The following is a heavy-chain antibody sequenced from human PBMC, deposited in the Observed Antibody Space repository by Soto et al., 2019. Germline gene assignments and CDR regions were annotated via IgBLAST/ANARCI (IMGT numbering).Heavy chain of an antibody. CDR3: ARDRVCCGGSGYPVLFSS. V-gene: IGHV1-18*04. CDR1: GYTITSYG. CDR2: IGAYNGNT. D-gene: IGHD2-15*01. J-gene: IGHJ1*01. Sequence: AAEKVSCKPSGYTITSYGISWVRRAPGQGLEWMGWIGAYNGNTNYAQKLQGRVTMTTDTSTSTAYMELRSLRSDDTAGYYCARDRVCCGGSGYPVLFSSRGQGSPVTVSS.